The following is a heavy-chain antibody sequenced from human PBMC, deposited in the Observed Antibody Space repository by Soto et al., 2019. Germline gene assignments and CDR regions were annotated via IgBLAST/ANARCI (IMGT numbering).Heavy chain of an antibody. D-gene: IGHD2-2*01. CDR1: GFMFSSYT. CDR3: ARGCSSASCYYY. J-gene: IGHJ4*02. Sequence: SLSLSCTTSGFMFSSYTMNWVRQAPGKGLEWVSSVSFRGDIYYADSLEGRFTISRDDAKNSLYLQMNSLRAEDTAVYYCARGCSSASCYYYWGQGTLVTVSS. CDR2: VSFRGDI. V-gene: IGHV3-21*01.